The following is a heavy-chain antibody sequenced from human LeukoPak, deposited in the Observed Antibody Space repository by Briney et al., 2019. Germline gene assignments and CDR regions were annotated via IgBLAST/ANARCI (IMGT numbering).Heavy chain of an antibody. CDR2: VYSSGVG. V-gene: IGHV4-4*07. D-gene: IGHD3-22*01. Sequence: SETLSLTCTVSSGSITGYYWNWIRQPAGQGLEWLGRVYSSGVGNYNPSLTSRVTMSVDTSKNQFSPKLTSLTAADTAVYYCAREEFLHEIDSSGYFVYWGQGTLVTVSS. CDR1: SGSITGYY. J-gene: IGHJ4*02. CDR3: AREEFLHEIDSSGYFVY.